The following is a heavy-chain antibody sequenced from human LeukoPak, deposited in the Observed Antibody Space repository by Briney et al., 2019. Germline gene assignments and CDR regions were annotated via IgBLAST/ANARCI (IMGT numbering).Heavy chain of an antibody. Sequence: ASVKVSCKASGGTFSSYTISWVRQAPGQGLEWMGRIIPILGIANYAQKFQGRDTITADKSTSTAYMELSSLRSEDTAVYYCARGVVPAVGRDWFDPWGQGTLVTVSS. D-gene: IGHD2-2*01. J-gene: IGHJ5*02. CDR3: ARGVVPAVGRDWFDP. CDR2: IIPILGIA. V-gene: IGHV1-69*02. CDR1: GGTFSSYT.